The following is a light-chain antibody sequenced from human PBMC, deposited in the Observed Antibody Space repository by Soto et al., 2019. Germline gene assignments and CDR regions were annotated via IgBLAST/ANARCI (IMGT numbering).Light chain of an antibody. V-gene: IGLV2-14*01. J-gene: IGLJ2*01. CDR3: SSFTSTSTPVV. Sequence: QSALTQPASVSGSPGQSITISCTGTSSDIGRYDYISWYQQHPGKAPKLMIYDVTNRPSGIGDRFSGSKSGNTASLTISGLQAEDEADYYCSSFTSTSTPVVFGGGTKLTVL. CDR2: DVT. CDR1: SSDIGRYDY.